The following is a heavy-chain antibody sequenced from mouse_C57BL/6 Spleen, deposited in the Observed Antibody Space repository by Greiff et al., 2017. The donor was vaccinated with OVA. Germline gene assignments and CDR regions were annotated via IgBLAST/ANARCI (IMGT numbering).Heavy chain of an antibody. J-gene: IGHJ2*01. V-gene: IGHV1-50*01. CDR3: VGRGVFDY. Sequence: QVHVKQPGAELVKPGASVKLSCKASGYTFTSYWMQWVKQRPGQGLEWIGEIDPSDSYTNYNQKFKGKATLTVDTSSSTAYMQLSSLTSEDSAVYYCVGRGVFDYWGQGTTLTVSS. CDR1: GYTFTSYW. CDR2: IDPSDSYT.